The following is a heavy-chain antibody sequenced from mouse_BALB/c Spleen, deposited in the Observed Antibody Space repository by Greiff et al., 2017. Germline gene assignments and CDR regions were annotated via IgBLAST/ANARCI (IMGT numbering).Heavy chain of an antibody. CDR3: NLANWDTY. CDR1: GYTFTSYT. Sequence: QVQLQQSGAELARPGASVKMSCKASGYTFTSYTMHWVKQRPGQGLEWIGYINPSSGYTNYNQKFKDKATLTADKSSSTAYLQLSSLTSEDTAVYYCNLANWDTYWGQGTTLTVSS. CDR2: INPSSGYT. J-gene: IGHJ2*01. V-gene: IGHV1-4*01. D-gene: IGHD4-1*01.